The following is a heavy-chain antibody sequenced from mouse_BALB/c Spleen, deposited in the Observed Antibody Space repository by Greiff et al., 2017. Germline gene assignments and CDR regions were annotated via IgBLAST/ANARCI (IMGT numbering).Heavy chain of an antibody. CDR3: ARGGSGQLGLRPFAY. D-gene: IGHD3-2*01. CDR1: GYTFTSYT. J-gene: IGHJ3*01. Sequence: QVQLKESAAELARPGASVKMSCKASGYTFTSYTMHWVKQRPGQGLEWIGYINPSSGYTEYNQKFKDKTTLTADKSSSTAYMQLSSLTSEDSAVYYCARGGSGQLGLRPFAYWGQGTLVTVSA. V-gene: IGHV1-4*02. CDR2: INPSSGYT.